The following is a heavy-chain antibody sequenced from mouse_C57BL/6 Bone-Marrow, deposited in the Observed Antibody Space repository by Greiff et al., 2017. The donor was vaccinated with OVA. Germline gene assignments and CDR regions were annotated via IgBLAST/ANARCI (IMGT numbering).Heavy chain of an antibody. CDR2: IDPENGDT. V-gene: IGHV14-4*01. Sequence: VQLKQSGAELVRPGASVKLSCTASGFNIKDDYMHWVKQRPEQGLEWIGWIDPENGDTEYASKFQGKATITADTSSNTAYLQLSSLTSEDTAVHYCTKDTTVGYYAMDYWGQGTSVTVSS. J-gene: IGHJ4*01. CDR3: TKDTTVGYYAMDY. D-gene: IGHD1-1*01. CDR1: GFNIKDDY.